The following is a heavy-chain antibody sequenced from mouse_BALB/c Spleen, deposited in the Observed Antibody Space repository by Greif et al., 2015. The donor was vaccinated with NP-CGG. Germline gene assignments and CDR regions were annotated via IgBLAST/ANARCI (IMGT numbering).Heavy chain of an antibody. J-gene: IGHJ1*01. Sequence: EVQRVESGAELVKPGASVKLSCTASGFNIKDTYMHWVKQRPEQGLEWIGRIDPANGNTKYDPKFQGKATITADTSSNTAYLQLSSPTSEDTAVYYCANWDWYFDVWGAGTTVTVSS. CDR2: IDPANGNT. V-gene: IGHV14-3*02. CDR3: ANWDWYFDV. D-gene: IGHD4-1*01. CDR1: GFNIKDTY.